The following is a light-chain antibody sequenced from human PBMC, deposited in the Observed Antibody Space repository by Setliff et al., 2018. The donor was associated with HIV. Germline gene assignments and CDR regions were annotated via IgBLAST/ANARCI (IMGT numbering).Light chain of an antibody. CDR2: DNN. Sequence: QFVLTQPPSVSGAPGQRVTISCIGSSSNIGAGYDVHWYQQVPGTAPKLLIFDNNIRTSGVPDRFSGSKSGTSASLAITGLQAADEADYYCQSYDTSLSGYVFGIGTKVTVL. CDR1: SSNIGAGYD. V-gene: IGLV1-40*01. J-gene: IGLJ1*01. CDR3: QSYDTSLSGYV.